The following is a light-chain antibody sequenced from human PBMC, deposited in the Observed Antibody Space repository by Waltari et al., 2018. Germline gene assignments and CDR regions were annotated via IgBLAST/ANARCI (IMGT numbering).Light chain of an antibody. V-gene: IGKV1-5*03. Sequence: DIQMTQSPSTLSASIGDRVTITCRASQSISSWVARYQQRPGKAPKLLIYKASSLQVGVSSRFSGSGSGTEFTLTISSLQADDFATYYCQQYDTYPYTFGQGTKLDIK. CDR2: KAS. CDR3: QQYDTYPYT. J-gene: IGKJ2*01. CDR1: QSISSW.